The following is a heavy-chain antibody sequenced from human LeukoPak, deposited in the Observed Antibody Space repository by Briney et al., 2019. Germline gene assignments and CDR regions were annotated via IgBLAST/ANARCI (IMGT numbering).Heavy chain of an antibody. CDR1: GFTFSTYA. D-gene: IGHD6-13*01. Sequence: PGGSLRLSCAASGFTFSTYAMSWVRQAPGKGLEWVSAISGSSGNAHYADSVKGRFTISRDNSKNTLYLQMNSLRAEDTAIYYCAKPARVGAVDYWGQGTLVTVSS. V-gene: IGHV3-23*01. CDR3: AKPARVGAVDY. J-gene: IGHJ4*02. CDR2: ISGSSGNA.